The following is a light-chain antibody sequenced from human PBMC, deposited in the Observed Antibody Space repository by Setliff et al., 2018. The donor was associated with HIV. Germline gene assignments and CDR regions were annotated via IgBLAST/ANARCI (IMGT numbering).Light chain of an antibody. CDR3: QQDIDSRT. J-gene: IGKJ1*01. CDR1: QSVRYY. CDR2: DAS. V-gene: IGKV3-11*01. Sequence: EIVLTQSPATLSLSPGERATLSCRASQSVRYYLAWYQQKRGQAPRLLIYDASIRAAGVPSRFSGGGSGTDFTLTISKLEPEDYAVYYCQQDIDSRTFGQGTKVDIK.